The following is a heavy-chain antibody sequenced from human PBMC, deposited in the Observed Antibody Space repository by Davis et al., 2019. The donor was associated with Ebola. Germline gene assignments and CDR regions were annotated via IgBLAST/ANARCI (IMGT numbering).Heavy chain of an antibody. CDR2: INPSGGST. Sequence: AASVKVSCKASGYTFTSYYMHWVRQAPGQGLEWMGIINPSGGSTSYAQKFQGRVTITADKSTSTAYMELSSLRSEDTAGYYCARDHVTGTTGNYYGMDVWGQGTTVTVSS. D-gene: IGHD1-7*01. CDR1: GYTFTSYY. V-gene: IGHV1-46*01. J-gene: IGHJ6*02. CDR3: ARDHVTGTTGNYYGMDV.